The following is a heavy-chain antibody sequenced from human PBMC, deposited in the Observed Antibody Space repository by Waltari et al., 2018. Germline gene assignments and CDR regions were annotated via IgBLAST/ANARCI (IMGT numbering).Heavy chain of an antibody. Sequence: QVQLQESGPGLVKPSETLSLTCTVSGGSVSSGSYYWRWIRQPPGKGLEWIGYIYYSGSTNYNPSLKSRVTISVDTSKNQFSLKLSSVTAADTAVYYCARVIGEGSILGPYGMDVWGQGTTVTVSS. CDR3: ARVIGEGSILGPYGMDV. CDR1: GGSVSSGSYY. D-gene: IGHD2-21*01. CDR2: IYYSGST. J-gene: IGHJ6*02. V-gene: IGHV4-61*01.